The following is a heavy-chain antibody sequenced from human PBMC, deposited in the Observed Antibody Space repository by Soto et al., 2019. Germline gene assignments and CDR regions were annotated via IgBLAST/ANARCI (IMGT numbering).Heavy chain of an antibody. V-gene: IGHV3-48*01. Sequence: GGSMRLSCAASGLTFSTYSMNWVRQAPGKGLEWVSYINSTGTIKYYAGSVKGRFTISRDNAKNSLYLQMNSLRAEDTAVYYCARMSSSISPGCWGQGTLVTVSS. J-gene: IGHJ4*02. CDR3: ARMSSSISPGC. CDR2: INSTGTIK. CDR1: GLTFSTYS. D-gene: IGHD2-2*01.